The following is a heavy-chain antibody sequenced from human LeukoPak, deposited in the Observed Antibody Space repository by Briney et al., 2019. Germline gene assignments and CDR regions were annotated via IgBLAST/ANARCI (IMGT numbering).Heavy chain of an antibody. CDR1: GDSISSNYW. CDR3: AKRGPGSPQSGKYYFDY. V-gene: IGHV4-4*02. D-gene: IGHD3-10*01. Sequence: SGTLSLTCTVSGDSISSNYWWTWVRQPPGKGLEWIGEIFHTGSTNYNPSLKSRVTISVDKSTNLFSLNLTSVSAADTAVYYCAKRGPGSPQSGKYYFDYWGQGTLVTVSS. J-gene: IGHJ4*02. CDR2: IFHTGST.